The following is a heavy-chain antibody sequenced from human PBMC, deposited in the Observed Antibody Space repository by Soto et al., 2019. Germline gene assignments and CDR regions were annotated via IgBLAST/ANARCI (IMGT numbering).Heavy chain of an antibody. D-gene: IGHD3-22*01. CDR3: ARHGIEGGIVADTLEYFQH. CDR2: IYYSGST. J-gene: IGHJ1*01. V-gene: IGHV4-39*01. Sequence: PSETLSLTCTVSGGSISSSSYYWGWIRQPPGKGLEWIGSIYYSGSTYYNPSLKSRVTISVDTSKNQFSLKLSSVTAADTAVYYCARHGIEGGIVADTLEYFQHWGQGTLVTVSS. CDR1: GGSISSSSYY.